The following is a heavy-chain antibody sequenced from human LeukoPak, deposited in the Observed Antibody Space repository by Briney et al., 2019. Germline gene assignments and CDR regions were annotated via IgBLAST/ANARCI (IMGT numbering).Heavy chain of an antibody. CDR2: ISYDGSNK. D-gene: IGHD6-19*01. CDR1: GFTFSSYA. Sequence: GGSLRLSCAASGFTFSSYAMHRVRQAPGKGLEWVAVISYDGSNKYYADSVKGRFTISRDNSKNTLYLQMNSLRAEDTAVYYCARILDSAWGELGYWGQGTLVTVSS. V-gene: IGHV3-30*04. J-gene: IGHJ4*02. CDR3: ARILDSAWGELGY.